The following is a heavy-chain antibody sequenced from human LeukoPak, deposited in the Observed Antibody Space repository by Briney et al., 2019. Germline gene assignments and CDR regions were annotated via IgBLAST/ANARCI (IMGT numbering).Heavy chain of an antibody. CDR3: AKFERSALATDH. Sequence: GGSLRLSCAASGFTFSSYAMSWVRQAPGKGLEWVSAISGSGGSTYYADSVKGRFTISRDNSKNTLYLQMNSLRAEDKAVYYCAKFERSALATDHWGQGTLVTVSS. D-gene: IGHD2-15*01. CDR1: GFTFSSYA. CDR2: ISGSGGST. V-gene: IGHV3-23*01. J-gene: IGHJ4*02.